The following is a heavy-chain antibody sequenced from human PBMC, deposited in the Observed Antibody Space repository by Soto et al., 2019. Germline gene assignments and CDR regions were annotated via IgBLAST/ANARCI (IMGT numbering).Heavy chain of an antibody. V-gene: IGHV4-34*01. Sequence: QVQLQQWGAGLLKPSETLSHTCAVYGGSFSGYQWTWIRQTPGKGLEWIGEINDSGNINYNPSLKRRVTILVDTAKKQISLKLSSVTAADTAVYYCARGLILWFGELSRRGGYYYYMDVWGKGTTVTVSS. CDR2: INDSGNI. J-gene: IGHJ6*03. D-gene: IGHD3-10*01. CDR3: ARGLILWFGELSRRGGYYYYMDV. CDR1: GGSFSGYQ.